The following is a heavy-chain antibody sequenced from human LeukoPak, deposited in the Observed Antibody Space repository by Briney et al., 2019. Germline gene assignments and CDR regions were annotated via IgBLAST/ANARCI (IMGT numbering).Heavy chain of an antibody. J-gene: IGHJ4*02. CDR3: ARDWKYKVDY. CDR2: ITSSGSAI. V-gene: IGHV3-21*01. CDR1: GFTFSTYS. Sequence: GGSLILSCAASGFTFSTYSMNWVRQAPGKGLEWVSSITSSGSAIYYADSVKGRFTISRDNAKNSLYLQMNSLRAEDTAVYHCARDWKYKVDYWGQGTLVTVSS. D-gene: IGHD1-7*01.